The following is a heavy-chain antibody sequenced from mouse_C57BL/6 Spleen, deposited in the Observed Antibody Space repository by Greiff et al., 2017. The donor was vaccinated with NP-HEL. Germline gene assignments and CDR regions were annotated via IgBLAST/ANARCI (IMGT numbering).Heavy chain of an antibody. D-gene: IGHD2-4*01. J-gene: IGHJ4*01. CDR3: ASTNFPDDYDVGYYYAMDY. V-gene: IGHV1-26*01. CDR1: GYTFTDYY. CDR2: INPNNGGT. Sequence: EVQLQQSGPELVKPGASVKISCKASGYTFTDYYMNWVKQSHGKSLEWIGDINPNNGGTSYNQKFKGKATLTVDKSSSTAYMELRSLTSEDSAVYYCASTNFPDDYDVGYYYAMDYWGQGTSVTVSS.